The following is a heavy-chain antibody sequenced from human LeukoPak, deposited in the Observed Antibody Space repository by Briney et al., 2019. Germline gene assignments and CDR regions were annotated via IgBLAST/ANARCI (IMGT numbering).Heavy chain of an antibody. J-gene: IGHJ6*03. Sequence: PSETLSLTCTVSGGSISSSSYYWGWIRQPPGKGLEWIGSIYYSGSTYYNPSLKSRVTISVDTSKNQFSLKLSSVTAADTAVYYCARPSIGRPYYYMDVWGKGTTVTVSS. CDR2: IYYSGST. D-gene: IGHD3-22*01. CDR1: GGSISSSSYY. V-gene: IGHV4-39*01. CDR3: ARPSIGRPYYYMDV.